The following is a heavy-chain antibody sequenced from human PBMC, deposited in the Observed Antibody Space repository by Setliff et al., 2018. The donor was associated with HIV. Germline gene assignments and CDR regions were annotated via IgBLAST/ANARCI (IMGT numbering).Heavy chain of an antibody. CDR3: ARGKVGYDGIMDV. V-gene: IGHV1-3*03. D-gene: IGHD3-16*01. CDR1: GYPFTSYA. CDR2: INAGNGNT. Sequence: ASVKVSCKASGYPFTSYAMHWVRQAPGQRLEWMGWINAGNGNTKYSQEFQGRVTITRDTSASTAYMELSSLRSEDMAVYYCARGKVGYDGIMDVWGKGTTVTVSS. J-gene: IGHJ6*04.